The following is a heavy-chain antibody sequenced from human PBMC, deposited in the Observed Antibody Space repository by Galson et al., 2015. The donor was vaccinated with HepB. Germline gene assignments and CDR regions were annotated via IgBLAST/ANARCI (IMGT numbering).Heavy chain of an antibody. V-gene: IGHV3-23*01. J-gene: IGHJ4*02. CDR3: AKDGYYDSSGYGY. CDR1: GFTFSTYA. CDR2: ISGSGGST. D-gene: IGHD3-22*01. Sequence: SLRLSCAASGFTFSTYAMSWVRQAPGEGLEWVSAISGSGGSTYYADSVKGRFTISRDNSKNTLYLQMNSLRAEDTAVYYCAKDGYYDSSGYGYWGQGTLVTVSS.